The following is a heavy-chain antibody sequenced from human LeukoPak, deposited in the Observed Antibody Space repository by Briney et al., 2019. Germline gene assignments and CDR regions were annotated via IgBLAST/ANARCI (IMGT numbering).Heavy chain of an antibody. D-gene: IGHD3-10*01. Sequence: GESLKISCKGSGYSFASYWIGWVRQMPGKGLEWMGIIYPGDSDARYSPSFQGQFTISADKSISTAYLQWSSLKASDTAMYYCATSESQTRFDFWGQGTLVTASS. V-gene: IGHV5-51*01. CDR1: GYSFASYW. J-gene: IGHJ4*02. CDR2: IYPGDSDA. CDR3: ATSESQTRFDF.